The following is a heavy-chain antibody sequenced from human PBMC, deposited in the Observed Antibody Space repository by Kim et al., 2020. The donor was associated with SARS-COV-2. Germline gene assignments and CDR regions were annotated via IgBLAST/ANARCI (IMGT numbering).Heavy chain of an antibody. V-gene: IGHV3-73*01. D-gene: IGHD3-22*01. Sequence: GGSLRLSCAASGFTFSGSALHWVRQASGKGLEWVGRIGGNYATTYAASVRGRFTISRDDSKNTAYLQMNSLKTEDTAVYYCLVGSTGHLDYWGQGTLVTVSS. CDR3: LVGSTGHLDY. CDR2: IGGNYAT. J-gene: IGHJ4*02. CDR1: GFTFSGSA.